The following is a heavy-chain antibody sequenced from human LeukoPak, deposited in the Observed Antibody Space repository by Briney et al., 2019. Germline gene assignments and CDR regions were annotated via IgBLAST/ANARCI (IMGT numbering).Heavy chain of an antibody. D-gene: IGHD6-19*01. CDR2: INPNSGGT. CDR3: ARDRGSGWYGTYGMDV. Sequence: SVKVSCKASGYTFTGYYMHWVRQAPGQGLEWMGWINPNSGGTNYAQKFQGRVTMTRDTSISTAYMELSGLRSDDTAVYYCARDRGSGWYGTYGMDVWGQGTTVTVSS. V-gene: IGHV1-2*02. CDR1: GYTFTGYY. J-gene: IGHJ6*02.